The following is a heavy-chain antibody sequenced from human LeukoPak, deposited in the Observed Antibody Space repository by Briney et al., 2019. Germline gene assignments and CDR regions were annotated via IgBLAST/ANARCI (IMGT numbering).Heavy chain of an antibody. D-gene: IGHD3-3*01. CDR1: GFTFSSYG. V-gene: IGHV3-30*02. CDR2: IRYDGSNK. J-gene: IGHJ4*02. CDR3: AKGGSGFDPLGY. Sequence: PGGSLRLSCAASGFTFSSYGMHWVRQAPGKGLEWVAFIRYDGSNKYYADSVKGRFTISRDNSKNTLYLQMYSLRAEDTAVYYCAKGGSGFDPLGYWGQGTLVTVSS.